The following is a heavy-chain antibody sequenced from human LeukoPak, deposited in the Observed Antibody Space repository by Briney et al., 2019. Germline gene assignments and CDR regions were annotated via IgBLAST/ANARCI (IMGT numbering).Heavy chain of an antibody. J-gene: IGHJ3*02. CDR1: GFTFSSYG. CDR2: ISGSGGST. CDR3: AKFGLAGSGRYYDAFDI. V-gene: IGHV3-23*01. Sequence: PGGSLRLSCAASGFTFSSYGMTWVRQAPGKGLEWVSAISGSGGSTYYADSVKGRSTISRDNSKNTLYLQMNSLRAEDTAVYYCAKFGLAGSGRYYDAFDIWGQGTMVTVSS. D-gene: IGHD3-10*01.